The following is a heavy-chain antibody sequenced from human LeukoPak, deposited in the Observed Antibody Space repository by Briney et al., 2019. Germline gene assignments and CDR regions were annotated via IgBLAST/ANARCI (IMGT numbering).Heavy chain of an antibody. J-gene: IGHJ5*02. Sequence: GGSLRLSCAASGFTFTSYWMSWVRQVPGKGLEWVAYIKQDGSEKYYVDSVKGRFTISRDNAKNSLYLQMNSLRVEDTAVYYCARRYLKMVSASWGQGTLVTVSS. V-gene: IGHV3-7*01. D-gene: IGHD3-9*01. CDR1: GFTFTSYW. CDR2: IKQDGSEK. CDR3: ARRYLKMVSAS.